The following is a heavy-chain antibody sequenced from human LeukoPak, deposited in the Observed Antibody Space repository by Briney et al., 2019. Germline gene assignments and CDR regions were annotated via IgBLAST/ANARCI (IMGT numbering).Heavy chain of an antibody. CDR1: GYTFTSYV. CDR2: MNPNSSNT. D-gene: IGHD4-17*01. J-gene: IGHJ4*02. Sequence: AAVKVSRKASGYTFTSYVVNWVRQATGQGVEWVGWMNPNSSNTGNVQKFQGRDTVTRDMSTSTVYMELSSLRSEDTAVYYCARGGDYGDREGLDFWGQGPLVTVSS. V-gene: IGHV1-8*01. CDR3: ARGGDYGDREGLDF.